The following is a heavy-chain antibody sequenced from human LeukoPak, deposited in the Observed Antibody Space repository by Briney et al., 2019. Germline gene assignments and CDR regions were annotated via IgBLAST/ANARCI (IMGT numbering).Heavy chain of an antibody. J-gene: IGHJ4*02. CDR1: GGSIGTFY. D-gene: IGHD5-24*01. CDR3: ARESWRWLQLPSYFDY. CDR2: IYHTGST. V-gene: IGHV4-59*01. Sequence: SETLSLTCTVSGGSIGTFYWSWIRQPPGKGLEWIGWIYHTGSTNYNPSLKSRVTLSVDTSKNQFSLTLSSVTAADTAVYYCARESWRWLQLPSYFDYWGQGTLVTVSS.